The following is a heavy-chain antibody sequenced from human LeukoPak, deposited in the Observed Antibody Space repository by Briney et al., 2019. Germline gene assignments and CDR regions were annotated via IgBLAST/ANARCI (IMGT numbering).Heavy chain of an antibody. Sequence: GGSLRLSCAASGFSFSSYWMHWVRQAPGKGLVWVSRISSDGSIINYADSVKGRFTISRDNAKNTLYLQMNSLRAEDTAVYYCTSHTGTGDAFRPFHIWGQGTMVTVSS. J-gene: IGHJ3*02. CDR3: TSHTGTGDAFRPFHI. V-gene: IGHV3-74*01. CDR2: ISSDGSII. D-gene: IGHD2-21*02. CDR1: GFSFSSYW.